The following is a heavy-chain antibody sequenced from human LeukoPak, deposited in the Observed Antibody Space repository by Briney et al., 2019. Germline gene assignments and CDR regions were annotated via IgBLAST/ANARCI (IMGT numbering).Heavy chain of an antibody. CDR3: ARIGRGGSTYLYGSGVDD. CDR2: INEDGSEK. V-gene: IGHV3-7*01. CDR1: RFIFSTYW. J-gene: IGHJ4*02. Sequence: PGGSLRLSCAASRFIFSTYWMSWVRQAPGKGLEWVASINEDGSEKYYVGSVKGRFTISRDNANNSVYLQMNSLRAEDTAVYYCARIGRGGSTYLYGSGVDDWGQGSLVTLSS. D-gene: IGHD3-10*01.